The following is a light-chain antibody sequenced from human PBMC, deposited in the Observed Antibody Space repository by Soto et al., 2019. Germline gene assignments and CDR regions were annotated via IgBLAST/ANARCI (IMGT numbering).Light chain of an antibody. CDR3: AAWDVSLRGVV. Sequence: QAVVTQPPSASGTPGQRVTISCSGSSSNIGSNYVYWYQQLPGTDPKLLIYGNDQRPSGVPGRFSGFKSGTSGSPAISGLRSDDEADYYCAAWDVSLRGVVFGGGTKLTVL. CDR2: GND. V-gene: IGLV1-47*01. J-gene: IGLJ3*02. CDR1: SSNIGSNY.